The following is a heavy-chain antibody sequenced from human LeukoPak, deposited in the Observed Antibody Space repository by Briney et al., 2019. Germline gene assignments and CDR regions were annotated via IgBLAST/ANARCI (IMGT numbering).Heavy chain of an antibody. D-gene: IGHD6-19*01. Sequence: PGRSLRLSCAASGFTFSSYGMQWVRQAPGKGLEWVAVIWYDGSNKYYADSVKGRFTISRDNSKNTLYLQMNSLRAEDTAVYYCASHSSGWYEEYFQHWGQGTLVTVSS. CDR3: ASHSSGWYEEYFQH. V-gene: IGHV3-33*01. CDR2: IWYDGSNK. CDR1: GFTFSSYG. J-gene: IGHJ1*01.